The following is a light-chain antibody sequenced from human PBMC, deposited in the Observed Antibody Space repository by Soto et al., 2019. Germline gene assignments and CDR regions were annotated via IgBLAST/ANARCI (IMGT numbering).Light chain of an antibody. V-gene: IGLV1-51*01. J-gene: IGLJ2*01. Sequence: QSVLTQPPSVSAAPGQTVTISCSGSSSNIGNNYNYVSWYQQLPGTAPKVLIYDNNQRPSGISDRFSGSKSGTSATLDITGLQTGDEADYYCETWDSSLSAHVFGGGTKLTVL. CDR1: SSNIGNNYNY. CDR3: ETWDSSLSAHV. CDR2: DNN.